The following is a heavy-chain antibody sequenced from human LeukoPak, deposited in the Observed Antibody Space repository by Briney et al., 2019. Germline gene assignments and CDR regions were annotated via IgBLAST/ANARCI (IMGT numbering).Heavy chain of an antibody. Sequence: PGGSLRLSCAAFGFTFSRYAMHWVRQAPGKGLEWVAVISYDGGNKYYADSVKGRFTISRDNSKNTVYLQMNSLRAEDTALYYCASGGLSSSWYLHYWRQGTLVTVSS. D-gene: IGHD6-13*01. J-gene: IGHJ4*02. CDR2: ISYDGGNK. V-gene: IGHV3-30-3*01. CDR3: ASGGLSSSWYLHY. CDR1: GFTFSRYA.